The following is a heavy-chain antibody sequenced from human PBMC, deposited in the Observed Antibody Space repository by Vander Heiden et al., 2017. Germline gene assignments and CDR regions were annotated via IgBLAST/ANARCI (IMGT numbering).Heavy chain of an antibody. CDR2: IKRDGGEK. J-gene: IGHJ4*02. Sequence: EVHLVVSGGGLVLLGGSLRLSCAVPVITFSSYWMVWVRQAPGKGLEWVANIKRDGGEKYYVDSVIGRFTISRDNAKNSVSLEMNSLRAEDTALYYCVRDAHRGGDFDYWGQGTLVTVSS. D-gene: IGHD3-16*01. CDR1: VITFSSYW. V-gene: IGHV3-7*03. CDR3: VRDAHRGGDFDY.